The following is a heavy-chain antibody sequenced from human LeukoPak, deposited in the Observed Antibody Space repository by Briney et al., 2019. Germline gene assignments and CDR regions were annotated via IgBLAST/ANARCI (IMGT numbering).Heavy chain of an antibody. CDR3: AVGPHHYFDS. Sequence: PSETLSLTCTVSGGSISSSSYYWGWIRQHPGKGLEWIGYISYSGSTYYNPSLKSRLTISLDTSKNQFSLRLSSVNAADAAVYFCAVGPHHYFDSWGQGTLVTVSS. V-gene: IGHV4-31*03. CDR1: GGSISSSSYY. J-gene: IGHJ4*02. CDR2: ISYSGST.